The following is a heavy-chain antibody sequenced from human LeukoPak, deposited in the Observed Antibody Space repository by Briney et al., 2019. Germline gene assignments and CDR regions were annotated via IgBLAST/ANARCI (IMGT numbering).Heavy chain of an antibody. D-gene: IGHD2-2*01. Sequence: PGGSLRLSCAASGFTFSSYGMHWVRQAPGKGLEWVAVISYDGSNKYYADSVKGRFTISRDNSKNTLYLQMNSLRAEDTAVYYCAKPDCSSTSCYLGNYWGQGTLVTVSS. CDR2: ISYDGSNK. J-gene: IGHJ4*02. CDR3: AKPDCSSTSCYLGNY. CDR1: GFTFSSYG. V-gene: IGHV3-30*18.